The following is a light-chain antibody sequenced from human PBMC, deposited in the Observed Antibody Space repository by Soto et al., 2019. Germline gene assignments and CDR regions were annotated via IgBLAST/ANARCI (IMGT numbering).Light chain of an antibody. V-gene: IGKV3-15*01. CDR1: QCIGDT. CDR3: QRFNNWPFA. J-gene: IGKJ4*01. Sequence: EIVVTKSPPTLSVSPGERATLSCMARQCIGDTLASYQNQPGQPPTLLIYDTSTRATGVPARFSGSRSGTEFTLAFDSLQSEVFAVYYCQRFNNWPFAFGGGTKVDI. CDR2: DTS.